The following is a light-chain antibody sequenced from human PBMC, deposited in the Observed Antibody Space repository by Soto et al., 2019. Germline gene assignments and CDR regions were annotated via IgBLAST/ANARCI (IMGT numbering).Light chain of an antibody. CDR1: QSVSNNY. Sequence: EIVLTQSPGTLSLSPLERGTLXCRASQSVSNNYLAWYQQKPGQAPRLLIYGASSRATGIPDRFSGSGSGTDFTLTISRLEPEDFAVYYCQQYGSSPRFTFGPGTKVDIK. CDR2: GAS. J-gene: IGKJ3*01. CDR3: QQYGSSPRFT. V-gene: IGKV3-20*01.